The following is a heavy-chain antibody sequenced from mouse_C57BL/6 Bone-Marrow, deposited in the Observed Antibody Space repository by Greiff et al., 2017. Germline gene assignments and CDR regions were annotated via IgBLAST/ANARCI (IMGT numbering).Heavy chain of an antibody. CDR2: ISSGSSTI. D-gene: IGHD2-3*01. J-gene: IGHJ2*01. CDR1: GFTFSDYG. CDR3: ARGDGYYVDY. Sequence: DVMLVESGGGLVKPGGSLKLSCAASGFTFSDYGMHWVRQAPEKGLEWVAYISSGSSTIYYADTVKGRFTISRDNAKNTLFLQMTSLRSEDTAMYYCARGDGYYVDYWGQGTTLTVSS. V-gene: IGHV5-17*01.